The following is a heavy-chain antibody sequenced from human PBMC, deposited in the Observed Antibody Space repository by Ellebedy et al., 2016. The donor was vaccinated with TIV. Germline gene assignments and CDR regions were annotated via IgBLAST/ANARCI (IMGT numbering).Heavy chain of an antibody. V-gene: IGHV4-39*07. CDR3: ARDLGRSPYYGMDV. CDR2: IYYTGSA. CDR1: GGSIGSSPYC. Sequence: SETLSLTXTVSGGSIGSSPYCWAWIRQPPGKGLEWIGSIYYTGSAFYNPSLKSRVIISVDTSKNQFSLNLSSVTAADTAVYYCARDLGRSPYYGMDVWGQGTTVTVSS. J-gene: IGHJ6*02. D-gene: IGHD7-27*01.